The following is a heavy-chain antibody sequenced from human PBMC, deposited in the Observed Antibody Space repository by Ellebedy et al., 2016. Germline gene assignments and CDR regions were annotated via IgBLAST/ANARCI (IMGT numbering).Heavy chain of an antibody. J-gene: IGHJ5*02. CDR1: GYIFTAYF. CDR3: AREGGAAGTGGWFDP. D-gene: IGHD6-13*01. CDR2: INSNSGVS. Sequence: ASVKVSCXASGYIFTAYFIHWLRQTPGQGLEWVGWINSNSGVSSYAQKFQGRVTMTRDTSLSTAYLELTGLTSDDTAVYYCAREGGAAGTGGWFDPWGQGTLVTVSS. V-gene: IGHV1-2*02.